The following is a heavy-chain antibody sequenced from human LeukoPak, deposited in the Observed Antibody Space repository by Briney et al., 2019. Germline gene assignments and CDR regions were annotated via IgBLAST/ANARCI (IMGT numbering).Heavy chain of an antibody. V-gene: IGHV3-74*01. CDR3: ARAGAPLSYNFLDV. CDR1: GFTFSIYW. CDR2: INSDGSST. J-gene: IGHJ6*03. D-gene: IGHD1-26*01. Sequence: QPGGSLRLTCAASGFTFSIYWMHWVRQPPGKGLVWVSRINSDGSSTSYADSVKGRFTISRDNAKNTLYLQMSSLRAEDTAVYYCARAGAPLSYNFLDVCGKGTTVTVSS.